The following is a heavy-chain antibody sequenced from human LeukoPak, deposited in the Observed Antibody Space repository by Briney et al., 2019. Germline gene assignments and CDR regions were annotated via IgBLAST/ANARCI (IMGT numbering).Heavy chain of an antibody. Sequence: PGESLKISCQGSAYDFSSYWITWVRQRPGKGLEWMGVIYPYDSDTRYNPSFQGQVTISVDTSINTAYLQWNSLKASDTAMYFCARHFHGGQYCSDTTCLEDFWGRGTLVTVSS. J-gene: IGHJ4*02. CDR3: ARHFHGGQYCSDTTCLEDF. CDR2: IYPYDSDT. CDR1: AYDFSSYW. D-gene: IGHD2-15*01. V-gene: IGHV5-51*01.